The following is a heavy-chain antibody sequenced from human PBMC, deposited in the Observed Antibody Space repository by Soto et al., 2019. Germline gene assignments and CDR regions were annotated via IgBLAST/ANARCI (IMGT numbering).Heavy chain of an antibody. CDR3: ARDLSYDFDY. CDR1: GFIFTSYS. CDR2: IRIDSNHI. V-gene: IGHV3-48*02. J-gene: IGHJ4*02. Sequence: EVQLVESGGGLVQPGGSLRLSCAASGFIFTSYSMNWVRQAPGKGLEWLSYIRIDSNHIGYADSVRGRFTISSDIAKNSLSLQMNSLSDEDTAVYYCARDLSYDFDYWGQGTLVTVSS. D-gene: IGHD1-26*01.